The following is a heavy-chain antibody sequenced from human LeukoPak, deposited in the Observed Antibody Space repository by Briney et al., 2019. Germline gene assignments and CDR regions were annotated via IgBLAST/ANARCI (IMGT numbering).Heavy chain of an antibody. Sequence: SETLSLTCTVSGVSISSSNSYWGWIRHPPGKGLEWISSIYYSGNTYYNASLRCQVSISIDTSKNQFSLRLTSVTAADTAVYYCARDAVDIVATIDPNDAFDIWGQGTMVTVSS. J-gene: IGHJ3*02. CDR1: GVSISSSNSY. D-gene: IGHD5-12*01. CDR2: IYYSGNT. CDR3: ARDAVDIVATIDPNDAFDI. V-gene: IGHV4-39*02.